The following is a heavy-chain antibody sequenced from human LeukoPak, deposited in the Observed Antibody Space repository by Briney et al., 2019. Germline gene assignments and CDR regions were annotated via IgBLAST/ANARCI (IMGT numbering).Heavy chain of an antibody. CDR3: ARMVDCSGGSCYSVYDY. Sequence: PSQTLSLTCTVSGDSISSGGYHWTWIRQHPGKGLERIGYISYSGSTYYNPSLKSRVTISVDTSKNQFSLKLSSVTAADTAVYYCARMVDCSGGSCYSVYDYWGQGTPVTVSS. D-gene: IGHD2-15*01. CDR1: GDSISSGGYH. V-gene: IGHV4-31*03. CDR2: ISYSGST. J-gene: IGHJ4*02.